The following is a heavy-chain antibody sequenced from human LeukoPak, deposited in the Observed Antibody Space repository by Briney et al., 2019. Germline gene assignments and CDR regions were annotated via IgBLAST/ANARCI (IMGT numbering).Heavy chain of an antibody. D-gene: IGHD2/OR15-2a*01. V-gene: IGHV3-21*01. J-gene: IGHJ5*02. CDR1: GFTFSSYS. CDR3: ASTPLSHPNWFDP. Sequence: GGSLRLSCAASGFTFSSYSMNWVRQAPGKGLEWVSSISSSSSYIYYADSVKGRFTISRDNAKNSLYLQMNSLRAEDTAVYYCASTPLSHPNWFDPWGQGTLVTVSS. CDR2: ISSSSSYI.